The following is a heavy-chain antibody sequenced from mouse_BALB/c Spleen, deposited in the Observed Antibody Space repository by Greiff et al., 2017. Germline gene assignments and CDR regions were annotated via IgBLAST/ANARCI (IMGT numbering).Heavy chain of an antibody. J-gene: IGHJ2*01. CDR2: IDPANGNT. V-gene: IGHV14-3*02. Sequence: EVQGVESGAELVKPGASVKLSCTASGFNIKDTYMHWVKQRPEQGLEWIGRIDPANGNTKYDPKFQGKATITADTSSNTAYLQLSSLTSEDTAVYYCARGYGYSLYFDYWGQGTTLTVSS. CDR3: ARGYGYSLYFDY. D-gene: IGHD1-2*01. CDR1: GFNIKDTY.